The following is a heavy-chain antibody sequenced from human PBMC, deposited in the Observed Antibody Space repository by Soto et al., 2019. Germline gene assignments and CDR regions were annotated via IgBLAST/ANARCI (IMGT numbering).Heavy chain of an antibody. J-gene: IGHJ4*02. CDR2: IDPSDSYT. CDR3: ARWTGDTAMGPNRYYFDY. V-gene: IGHV5-10-1*01. D-gene: IGHD5-18*01. Sequence: PGESLKISCKGSGYSFTSYWISWVRQMPGKGLEWMGRIDPSDSYTNYSPSFQGHVTISADKSISTAYLQWSSLKASDTAMYYCARWTGDTAMGPNRYYFDYWGQGTLVTVSS. CDR1: GYSFTSYW.